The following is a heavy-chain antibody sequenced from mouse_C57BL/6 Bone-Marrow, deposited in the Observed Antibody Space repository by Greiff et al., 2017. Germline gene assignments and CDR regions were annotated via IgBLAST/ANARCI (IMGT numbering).Heavy chain of an antibody. CDR1: GYTFTDYY. CDR3: ARGLCAY. CDR2: INPNNGGT. J-gene: IGHJ3*01. V-gene: IGHV1-26*01. Sequence: VQLQQSGPELVKPGASVKISCKASGYTFTDYYMNWVKQSHGKSLEWIGDINPNNGGTSYNQKFKGKATLTVDKSSSTAYMELRSLTSEDSAVYYCARGLCAYWGQGTLVTVSA.